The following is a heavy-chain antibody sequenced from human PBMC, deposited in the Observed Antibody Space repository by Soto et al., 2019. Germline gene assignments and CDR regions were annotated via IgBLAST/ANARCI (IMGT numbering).Heavy chain of an antibody. V-gene: IGHV3-9*01. CDR3: AKASGMIGTQRQAGFDL. J-gene: IGHJ3*01. CDR1: GFSFDDYG. CDR2: ISWDSGSI. D-gene: IGHD1-26*01. Sequence: EVQLVESGGGSVQPGRSLSVSCAASGFSFDDYGMHCVRQVPGKGLEWVSGISWDSGSIGYAGSVRGRCTISRDNAKNSLYLPMTSLRAEDQALYYCAKASGMIGTQRQAGFDLWGQGTMVTVSS.